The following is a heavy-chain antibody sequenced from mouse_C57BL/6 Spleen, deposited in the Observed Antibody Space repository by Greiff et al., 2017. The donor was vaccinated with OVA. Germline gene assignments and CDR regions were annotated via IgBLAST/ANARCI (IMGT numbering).Heavy chain of an antibody. CDR1: GYTFTDYE. CDR3: TTLNFFDY. V-gene: IGHV1-15*01. J-gene: IGHJ2*01. Sequence: VKLMESGAELVRPGASVTLSCKASGYTFTDYEMHWVKQTPVHGLEWIGAIDPETGGTAYNQKFKGKAILTADKSSSTAYMELRSLTSEDSAVYYCTTLNFFDYWGQGTTLTVSS. CDR2: IDPETGGT.